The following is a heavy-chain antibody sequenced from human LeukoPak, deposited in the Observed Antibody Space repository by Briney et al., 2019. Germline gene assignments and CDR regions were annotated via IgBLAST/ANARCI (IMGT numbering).Heavy chain of an antibody. CDR2: INSDSIWI. V-gene: IGHV3-21*01. Sequence: PGGSLRLSCAASGFSFRTYSMNWVRQAPGKGLEWVSSINSDSIWIYYADSVRGRFTISRDNTRNSLYLQMNSLRVEDTAVYYCARDAGGRTQREGWFDPWGQGTLVTVSS. J-gene: IGHJ5*02. CDR1: GFSFRTYS. CDR3: ARDAGGRTQREGWFDP. D-gene: IGHD1-26*01.